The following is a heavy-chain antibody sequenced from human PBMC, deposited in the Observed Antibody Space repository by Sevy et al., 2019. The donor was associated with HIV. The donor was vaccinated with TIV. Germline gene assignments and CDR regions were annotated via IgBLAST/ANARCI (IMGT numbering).Heavy chain of an antibody. CDR1: GLTVSSNY. D-gene: IGHD3-10*01. CDR3: ARGGLDSNWFRAFDC. V-gene: IGHV3-53*01. J-gene: IGHJ4*02. CDR2: IYSGGAT. Sequence: GGSPRLSCAVSGLTVSSNYMSWVRQAPGKGLEWVSLIYSGGATYYANSVNGRFTISGDDSKNTLYLQMDSLRAEDTAVYYCARGGLDSNWFRAFDCWGRGTLVTVSS.